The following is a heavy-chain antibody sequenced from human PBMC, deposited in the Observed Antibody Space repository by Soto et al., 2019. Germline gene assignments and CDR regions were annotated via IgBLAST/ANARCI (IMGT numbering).Heavy chain of an antibody. V-gene: IGHV1-46*01. CDR2: INPSGGST. CDR3: ARDRGDFWSGYSNDQDYYYYYGMDV. D-gene: IGHD3-3*01. J-gene: IGHJ6*02. CDR1: GYTFTSYY. Sequence: QVQLVQSGAEVKKPGASVKVSCKASGYTFTSYYMHWVRQAPGQGLEWMGIINPSGGSTSYAQKFQGRVTMTRDTSTSTVYMELSSLRSEDTAVYYCARDRGDFWSGYSNDQDYYYYYGMDVWGQGTTVTVSS.